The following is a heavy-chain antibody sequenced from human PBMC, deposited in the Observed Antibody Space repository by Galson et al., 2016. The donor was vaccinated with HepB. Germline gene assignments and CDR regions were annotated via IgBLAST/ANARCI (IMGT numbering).Heavy chain of an antibody. J-gene: IGHJ3*01. Sequence: SLRLSCAGTGFTFSSYAMSWVRQAPGKGLEWISYISAGGITTFYADSVKGRFTISRDKAENSVFPQMKSLRDDDTAVYYCARELVRSSFDLWGQGTMVTVSS. D-gene: IGHD3-10*01. CDR1: GFTFSSYA. CDR2: ISAGGITT. V-gene: IGHV3-48*02. CDR3: ARELVRSSFDL.